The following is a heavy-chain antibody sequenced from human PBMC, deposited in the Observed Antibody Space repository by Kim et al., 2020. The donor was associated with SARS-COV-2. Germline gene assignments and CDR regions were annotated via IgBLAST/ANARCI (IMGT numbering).Heavy chain of an antibody. CDR2: ISYDGSNK. Sequence: GGSLRLSCAASGFTFSSYGMHWVRQAPGKGLEWVAVISYDGSNKYYADSVKGRFTISRDNSKNTLYLQMNSLRAEDTAVYYCAKDQVWVGRPEIAAAGPGVWGQGTLVTVSS. D-gene: IGHD6-13*01. CDR1: GFTFSSYG. J-gene: IGHJ4*02. CDR3: AKDQVWVGRPEIAAAGPGV. V-gene: IGHV3-30*18.